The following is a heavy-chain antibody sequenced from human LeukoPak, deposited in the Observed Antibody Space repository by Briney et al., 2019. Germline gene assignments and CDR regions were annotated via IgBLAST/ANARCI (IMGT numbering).Heavy chain of an antibody. Sequence: GASVKVSCKASGYTFTGYYMHWVRQAPGQGLEGMGWINPNSGGTNYAQKFQGRVTMTRDTSISTAYMELSRLRSDDTAVYYCASGPMVRGVITPDDAFDIWGQGTMVTVSS. CDR1: GYTFTGYY. D-gene: IGHD3-10*01. CDR2: INPNSGGT. CDR3: ASGPMVRGVITPDDAFDI. V-gene: IGHV1-2*02. J-gene: IGHJ3*02.